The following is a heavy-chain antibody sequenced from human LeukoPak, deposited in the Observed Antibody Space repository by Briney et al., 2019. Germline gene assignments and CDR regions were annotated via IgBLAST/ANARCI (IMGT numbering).Heavy chain of an antibody. Sequence: ASVKVSCKASGYTLTDYYMHWVRQAPGQGLEWMGWISPNSGGTNYAQNLQGRVTMTRDTSISTAYMELSRLRSDDTAVYYCARGGDYNWNFDYWGQGTLVTVSS. CDR3: ARGGDYNWNFDY. CDR1: GYTLTDYY. J-gene: IGHJ4*02. V-gene: IGHV1-2*02. D-gene: IGHD1-20*01. CDR2: ISPNSGGT.